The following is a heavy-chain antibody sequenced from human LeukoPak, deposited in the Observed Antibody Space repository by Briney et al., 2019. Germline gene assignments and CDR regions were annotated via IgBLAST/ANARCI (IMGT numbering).Heavy chain of an antibody. CDR1: GFTFSNAW. V-gene: IGHV3-15*01. CDR2: IKSKTDGGTT. J-gene: IGHJ6*03. Sequence: GGSLRLSCAASGFTFSNAWMSWVRQAPGKGLEWVGRIKSKTDGGTTDYAAPVKGRFTISRDDSKNTLYLQMNSLKTEDTAVYYCTTDIPLGYCSGGSCHYYYYYYMDVWGKGTTVTVSS. CDR3: TTDIPLGYCSGGSCHYYYYYYMDV. D-gene: IGHD2-15*01.